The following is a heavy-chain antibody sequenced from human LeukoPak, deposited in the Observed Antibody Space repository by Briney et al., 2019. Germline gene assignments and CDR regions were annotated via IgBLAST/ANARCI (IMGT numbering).Heavy chain of an antibody. CDR1: GFTFSRYA. CDR3: ARDDSDVDMAAAIYREGDYFDS. V-gene: IGHV3-30*04. CDR2: IAFDGNKK. D-gene: IGHD5-12*01. J-gene: IGHJ4*02. Sequence: GGSLRLSCAASGFTFSRYAMHWLRQAPGKWPEWVAVIAFDGNKKYYAASVKGRFTISRDNSRNTLFLKMNSLRAGDTAVYFCARDDSDVDMAAAIYREGDYFDSWGQGTLVTVSS.